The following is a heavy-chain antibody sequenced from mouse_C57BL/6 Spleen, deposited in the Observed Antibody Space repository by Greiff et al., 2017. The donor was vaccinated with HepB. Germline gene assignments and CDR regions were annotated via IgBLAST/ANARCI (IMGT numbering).Heavy chain of an antibody. Sequence: EVKLVESGGDLVKPGGSLKLSCAASGFTFSSYTMSWVRQTPEKRLEWVATISGGGGNTYYPDSVKGRFTISRDNAKNTLYLQMSSLRSEDTALYYGARHDDEGEYYFDDWGQGTTLTVSS. D-gene: IGHD2-12*01. CDR3: ARHDDEGEYYFDD. V-gene: IGHV5-9*01. CDR2: ISGGGGNT. CDR1: GFTFSSYT. J-gene: IGHJ2*01.